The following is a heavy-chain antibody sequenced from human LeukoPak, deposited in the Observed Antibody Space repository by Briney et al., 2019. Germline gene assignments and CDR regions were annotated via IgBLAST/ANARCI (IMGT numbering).Heavy chain of an antibody. Sequence: PGGSLRLPCATSGFTFSTSWMHWVRQAPGKGLVWVSRINTDGNTRDYADSVKGRFTISRDNAKNTLYLQMNSLRAEDTAVYYCVRDMGYYDKVWGQGTLVTVSS. V-gene: IGHV3-74*01. CDR2: INTDGNTR. D-gene: IGHD3-22*01. J-gene: IGHJ4*02. CDR1: GFTFSTSW. CDR3: VRDMGYYDKV.